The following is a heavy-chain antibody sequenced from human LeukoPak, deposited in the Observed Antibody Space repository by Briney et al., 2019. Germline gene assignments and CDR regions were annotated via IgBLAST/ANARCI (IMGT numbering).Heavy chain of an antibody. Sequence: GGSLRPSCAASGFTFSSYAMSWVRQAPGKGLEWVSSISRTSDYIYYADSVKGRFTISRDNAKNSLYLQMNRLRAEDTAVYYCARVGCLRTLGYCSSFTSIDYWGRGTLVTVSS. CDR2: ISRTSDYI. D-gene: IGHD2-2*01. CDR3: ARVGCLRTLGYCSSFTSIDY. J-gene: IGHJ4*02. CDR1: GFTFSSYA. V-gene: IGHV3-21*01.